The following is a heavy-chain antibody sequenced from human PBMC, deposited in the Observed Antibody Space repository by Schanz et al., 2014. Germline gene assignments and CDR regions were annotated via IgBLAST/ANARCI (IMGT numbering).Heavy chain of an antibody. V-gene: IGHV3-23*01. J-gene: IGHJ4*02. CDR1: GFTFSSYA. CDR2: IKSDGSST. CDR3: AKDRSWDYDSSGYFDY. D-gene: IGHD3-22*01. Sequence: EVQLLESGGGLVQPGGSLRLSCAASGFTFSSYAMSWVRQAPGKGLEWVSRIKSDGSSTSYADSVKGRFTISRDNAKNTLYLQMNSLRAEDTAVYYCAKDRSWDYDSSGYFDYWGQGTLVTVSS.